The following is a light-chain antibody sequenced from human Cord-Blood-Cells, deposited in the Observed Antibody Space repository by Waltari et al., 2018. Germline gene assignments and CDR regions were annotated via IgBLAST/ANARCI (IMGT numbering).Light chain of an antibody. CDR3: YSAADNNRV. J-gene: IGLJ3*02. CDR2: KDS. V-gene: IGLV3-27*01. Sequence: SYELTQPSSVSVSPGQTARITCSGDVLAKKYARWFQQKPGQAPVLVIYKDSERPSGSPELFPGSSSGTTVTLTISGAQGEDGADYYRYSAADNNRVFGGGTKLTVL. CDR1: VLAKKY.